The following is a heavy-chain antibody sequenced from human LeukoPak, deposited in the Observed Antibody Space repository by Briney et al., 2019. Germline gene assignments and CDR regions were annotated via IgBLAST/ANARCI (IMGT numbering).Heavy chain of an antibody. CDR2: LSRGGDTT. V-gene: IGHV3-23*01. J-gene: IGHJ1*01. CDR3: ANEEVPNDD. CDR1: GFSFSRHA. D-gene: IGHD1-1*01. Sequence: GGSLRLSCAVSGFSFSRHAMTWVRQPPGKGLEWVSALSRGGDTTYYADSVKGRFTISRDYSKNLFFLQLDSLTAVATALYCYANEEVPNDDGGQGTLVTVAS.